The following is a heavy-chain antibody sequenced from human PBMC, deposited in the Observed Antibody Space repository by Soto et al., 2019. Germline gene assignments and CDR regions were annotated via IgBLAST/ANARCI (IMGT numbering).Heavy chain of an antibody. J-gene: IGHJ5*02. CDR1: GYTFTSYW. V-gene: IGHV5-51*01. CDR3: ARRSENRFDP. CDR2: IYPDDSDT. Sequence: GESLKISCKGSGYTFTSYWIGWVRQMPWRGLEWMGIIYPDDSDTRYSPSFQGQVTISADKSISTAYLQWSSLKASDTAMYYCARRSENRFDPWGQGTLVTVSS.